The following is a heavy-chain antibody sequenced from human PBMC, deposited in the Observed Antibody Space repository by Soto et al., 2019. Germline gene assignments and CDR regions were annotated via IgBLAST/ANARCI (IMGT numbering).Heavy chain of an antibody. V-gene: IGHV3-33*01. Sequence: GGSLRLSCAASGFTFSSYGMHWVRQAPGKGLEWVAVIWYDGSNKYYADSVKGRFTISRDNSKNTRYLQMNSLRAEDTAVYYCARDPEDCSGGSCYSYYYYMDVWGKGTTVAVSS. CDR3: ARDPEDCSGGSCYSYYYYMDV. J-gene: IGHJ6*03. CDR1: GFTFSSYG. D-gene: IGHD2-15*01. CDR2: IWYDGSNK.